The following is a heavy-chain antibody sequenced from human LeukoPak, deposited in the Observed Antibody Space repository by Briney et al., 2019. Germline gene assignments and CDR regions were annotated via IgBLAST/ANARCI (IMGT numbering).Heavy chain of an antibody. Sequence: QAGGSLRLSCAASGFTFSGNYMPGVRQAPGRGLEWVSLIYAGGNTYYPASVKGRFTISRDNSKNTLYLQMNSLRAEDTAVYYCASGAWPTVYWGQGPLVPVSS. J-gene: IGHJ4*02. CDR2: IYAGGNT. CDR3: ASGAWPTVY. D-gene: IGHD3-16*01. V-gene: IGHV3-53*01. CDR1: GFTFSGNY.